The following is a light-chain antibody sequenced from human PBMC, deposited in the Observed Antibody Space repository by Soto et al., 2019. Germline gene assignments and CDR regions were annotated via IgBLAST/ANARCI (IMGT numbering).Light chain of an antibody. CDR1: QSVSSY. J-gene: IGKJ3*01. V-gene: IGKV3-11*01. CDR2: GAS. Sequence: EIVLTQSPATLSLSPGERATLSCRASQSVSSYLAWYQQKPGQAPRLLIYGASSRATGIPDRFSGSGSGTDFTLTISSLEPEDFAVYYCQQRSNWPLTFGPGTKVDIK. CDR3: QQRSNWPLT.